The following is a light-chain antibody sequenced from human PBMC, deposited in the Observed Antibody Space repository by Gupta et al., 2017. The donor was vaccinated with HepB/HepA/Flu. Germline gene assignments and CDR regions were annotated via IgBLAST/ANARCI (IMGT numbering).Light chain of an antibody. V-gene: IGLV1-40*01. CDR2: ANS. CDR3: QSYDSQLGGSVV. CDR1: SSTNGAAFD. Sequence: QSVLTQPPSVSGAPGPRVSISCIGSSSTNGAAFDVHWYQQVQGTAPKLLIYANSNRPSGVPARFSGSSSGTSASLAIPWLQADDDAEYYCQSYDSQLGGSVVFGGGTKLTVL. J-gene: IGLJ2*01.